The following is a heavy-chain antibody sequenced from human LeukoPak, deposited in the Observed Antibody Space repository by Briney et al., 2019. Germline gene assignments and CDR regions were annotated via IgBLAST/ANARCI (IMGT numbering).Heavy chain of an antibody. CDR3: ARVRVGDYRWFDP. CDR2: IDPSDSYT. CDR1: GYSFTSYW. Sequence: GESLKISCKGSGYSFTSYWISWVRQMPGKGLEWMGRIDPSDSYTNYSPSFQGHVTTSADKSISTAYLQWSSLKASDTAMYYCARVRVGDYRWFDPWGQGTLVTVSS. D-gene: IGHD4-17*01. J-gene: IGHJ5*02. V-gene: IGHV5-10-1*01.